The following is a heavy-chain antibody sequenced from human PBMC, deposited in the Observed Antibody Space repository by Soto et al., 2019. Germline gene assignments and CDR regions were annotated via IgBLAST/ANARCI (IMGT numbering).Heavy chain of an antibody. J-gene: IGHJ4*02. CDR1: GYTFTALP. V-gene: IGHV1-3*05. CDR2: INPGNGYT. Sequence: QVSLVQSGAKEKKPGASVKLSCEASGYTFTALPIHWVRQAPGQRLEWMGWINPGNGYTEYSQKFQDRVTITRVTSARTAYLELDSLKSEDTAVYYCASRTGLEGGPFDFWGQGTLVTVTS. CDR3: ASRTGLEGGPFDF. D-gene: IGHD1-1*01.